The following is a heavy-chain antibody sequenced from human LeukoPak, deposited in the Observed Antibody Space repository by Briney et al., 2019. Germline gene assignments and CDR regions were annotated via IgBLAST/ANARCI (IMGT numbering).Heavy chain of an antibody. CDR1: GGSITSGDYY. Sequence: PSQTLSLTCTVSGGSITSGDYYWSWIRQPPGKGLEWVGYIYYSGSAYYSPSLLGRVTISIDTSNNQFSLELSSVTAADTAVYYCARDPIKYITSSPGYYYYMDVWGKGTTVTVSS. D-gene: IGHD6-6*01. CDR2: IYYSGSA. V-gene: IGHV4-30-4*08. J-gene: IGHJ6*03. CDR3: ARDPIKYITSSPGYYYYMDV.